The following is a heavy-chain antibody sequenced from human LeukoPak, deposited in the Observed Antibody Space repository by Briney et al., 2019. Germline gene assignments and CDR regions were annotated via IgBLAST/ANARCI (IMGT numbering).Heavy chain of an antibody. Sequence: GESLKISCKGSGYSFTSYWIGWVSQMPGKGLEWMGIIYPGDSDTRYSPSFQDQVTISADKSISTAYLQWSSLKASDTAMYYCARRIIAAAGDFDYWGQGTLVTVSS. D-gene: IGHD6-13*01. CDR3: ARRIIAAAGDFDY. J-gene: IGHJ4*02. CDR2: IYPGDSDT. CDR1: GYSFTSYW. V-gene: IGHV5-51*01.